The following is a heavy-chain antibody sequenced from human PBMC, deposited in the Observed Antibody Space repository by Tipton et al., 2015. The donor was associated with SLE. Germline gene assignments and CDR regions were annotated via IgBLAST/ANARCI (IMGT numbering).Heavy chain of an antibody. CDR2: IRSDGNNK. D-gene: IGHD3/OR15-3a*01. CDR1: GFTFSSYG. J-gene: IGHJ4*02. CDR3: AKAVGLVLYYFDY. V-gene: IGHV3-30*02. Sequence: SLRLSCAASGFTFSSYGMHWVRQAPGKGLEWVTFIRSDGNNKYYADSVKGRFTISRDNSKNTLYLQMNSLRAQDKAVYYCAKAVGLVLYYFDYWGQGTLVTVSS.